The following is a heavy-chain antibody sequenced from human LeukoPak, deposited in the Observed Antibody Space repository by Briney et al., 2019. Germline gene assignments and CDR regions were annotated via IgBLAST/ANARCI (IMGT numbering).Heavy chain of an antibody. CDR3: ARAPTPDFWSGEGYYYYMDV. Sequence: CXXXGXXFTGYYXXWVXXAPXKXXXXXXXIXXXXGGTNYAQKFQGRVTMTRDTSISTAYMELSRLRSDDTAVYYCARAPTPDFWSGEGYYYYMDVWGKGTTVTVSS. CDR1: GXXFTGYY. CDR2: IXXXXGGT. V-gene: IGHV1-2*02. D-gene: IGHD3-3*01. J-gene: IGHJ6*03.